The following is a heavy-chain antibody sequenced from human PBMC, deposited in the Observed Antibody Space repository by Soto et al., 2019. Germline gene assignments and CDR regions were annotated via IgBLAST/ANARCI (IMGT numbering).Heavy chain of an antibody. CDR2: IIPILGIA. CDR1: GGTFSSYT. J-gene: IGHJ6*03. D-gene: IGHD6-13*01. CDR3: ATARDSSRQYYYYMDV. Sequence: ASVKVSCKASGGTFSSYTISWVRQAPGQGLEWMGRIIPILGIANYAQKFQGRVTITADKSTSTAYMELSSLRSEDTAVYYCATARDSSRQYYYYMDVWGKGTTVTVSS. V-gene: IGHV1-69*02.